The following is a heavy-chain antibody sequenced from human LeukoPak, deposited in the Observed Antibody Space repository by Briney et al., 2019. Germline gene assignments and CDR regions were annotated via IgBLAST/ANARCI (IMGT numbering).Heavy chain of an antibody. Sequence: GGSLRLSCAASGFTFDDYAMHWVRQAPGKGLEWVSGISWNSGSIGYADSVKGRFTISRDNAKNSLYLQMNSLRAEDTALYYCAKDSSCSGGSCYSSGFDYWGQGTLVTVSS. CDR1: GFTFDDYA. J-gene: IGHJ4*02. V-gene: IGHV3-9*01. CDR2: ISWNSGSI. D-gene: IGHD2-15*01. CDR3: AKDSSCSGGSCYSSGFDY.